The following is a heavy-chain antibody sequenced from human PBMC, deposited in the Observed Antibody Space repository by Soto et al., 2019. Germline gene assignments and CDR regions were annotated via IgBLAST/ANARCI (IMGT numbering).Heavy chain of an antibody. V-gene: IGHV3-30-3*01. D-gene: IGHD2-15*01. Sequence: GGSLRLSCGASAFSFSHYAMHWVRQAPGKGLECVAVISYDGNIKRYADSVKGRFTISRDNSENTLYLQMNSLRPEDTAVYYCARAGYCSGGRCYSPYYYYYGMDVWGQGTTVTVSS. CDR3: ARAGYCSGGRCYSPYYYYYGMDV. CDR2: ISYDGNIK. J-gene: IGHJ6*02. CDR1: AFSFSHYA.